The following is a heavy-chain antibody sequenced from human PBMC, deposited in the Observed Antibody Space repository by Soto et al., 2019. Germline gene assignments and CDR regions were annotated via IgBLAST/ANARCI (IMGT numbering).Heavy chain of an antibody. V-gene: IGHV3-21*01. CDR3: ARGYHYYDSSGYDKWDAFDI. Sequence: EVQLVESGGGLVKPGGSLRLSCAASGFTFSTYSRNWVRQAPGKGLEWVSSISSSSSYIDYADSVKGRFTISRDNAKNSLYLQMNSLRAEDTAVYYCARGYHYYDSSGYDKWDAFDIWGQGTMVTVSS. CDR2: ISSSSSYI. J-gene: IGHJ3*02. CDR1: GFTFSTYS. D-gene: IGHD3-22*01.